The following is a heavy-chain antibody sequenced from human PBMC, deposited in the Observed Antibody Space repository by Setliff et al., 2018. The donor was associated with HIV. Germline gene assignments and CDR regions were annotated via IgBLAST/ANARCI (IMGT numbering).Heavy chain of an antibody. D-gene: IGHD4-17*01. V-gene: IGHV1-69*10. CDR1: GGTFSSYA. CDR3: ARVITVTISYYYGMDV. Sequence: SVKVSCKASGGTFSSYAISWGRQAPGQGLEWMGGFIPIPGLANSVHKFQGRLTITADESTSTAYMELRSLRSEDPAVYYCARVITVTISYYYGMDVWGQGTTVTVSS. J-gene: IGHJ6*02. CDR2: FIPIPGLA.